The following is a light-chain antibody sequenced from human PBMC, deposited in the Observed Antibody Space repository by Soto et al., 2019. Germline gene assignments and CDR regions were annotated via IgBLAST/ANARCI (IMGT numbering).Light chain of an antibody. CDR3: SAYAGSNNFV. CDR1: SSDVGDND. CDR2: EVS. V-gene: IGLV2-8*01. J-gene: IGLJ1*01. Sequence: QSVLTQPPSASGSPGRSVTISCTGTSSDVGDNDVSWYQQHLGKAPKLIIYEVSQRPSGVPDRFSGSKSGNTASLTVSGLQTEDEADYYCSAYAGSNNFVFGSGTKVTVL.